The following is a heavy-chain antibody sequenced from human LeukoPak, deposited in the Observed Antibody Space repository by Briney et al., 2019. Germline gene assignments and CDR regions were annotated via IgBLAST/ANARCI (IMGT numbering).Heavy chain of an antibody. CDR1: GFTFSTYS. D-gene: IGHD3-16*01. CDR3: ARHSCYDS. Sequence: GESLKISCKGSGFTFSTYSFAWVRQVPGKGLEWKGVIYAGDSSTRYSPSFQGQVTISVDKSISTAYLQWSSLKASDSAIYYCARHSCYDSWGQGTLVTVSS. V-gene: IGHV5-51*01. J-gene: IGHJ4*02. CDR2: IYAGDSST.